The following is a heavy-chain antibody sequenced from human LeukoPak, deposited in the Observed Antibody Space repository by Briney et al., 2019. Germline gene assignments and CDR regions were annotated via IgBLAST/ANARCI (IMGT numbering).Heavy chain of an antibody. Sequence: ALVKVSCKASGGTFSSYAISWVRQAPGQGLEWMGWISAYNGNTNYAQKLQGRVTMTTDTSTSTAYMELRSLRSDDTAVYYCARVDGDYVESYYYGMDVWGQGTTATVSS. D-gene: IGHD4-17*01. J-gene: IGHJ6*02. V-gene: IGHV1-18*01. CDR1: GGTFSSYA. CDR2: ISAYNGNT. CDR3: ARVDGDYVESYYYGMDV.